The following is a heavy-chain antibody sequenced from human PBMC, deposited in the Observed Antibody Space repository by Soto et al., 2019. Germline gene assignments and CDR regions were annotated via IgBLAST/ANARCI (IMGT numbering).Heavy chain of an antibody. CDR1: GGSISSGGYY. J-gene: IGHJ1*01. Sequence: QVQLQESGPGLVKASQTLSLTCNVSGGSISSGGYYWTWIRQHPGKGLEWIGNIHHSGSTSYNPSLTRRVSISVDTSKNQFSLKLSSVTAADTAVYFCVRGVLSWGQGTLVTVSS. CDR2: IHHSGST. V-gene: IGHV4-31*03. CDR3: VRGVLS. D-gene: IGHD3-10*01.